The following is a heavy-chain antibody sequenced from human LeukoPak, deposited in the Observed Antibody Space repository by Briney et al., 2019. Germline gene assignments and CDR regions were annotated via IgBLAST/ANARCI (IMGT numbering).Heavy chain of an antibody. V-gene: IGHV4-59*01. J-gene: IGHJ4*02. CDR1: GGSISSYY. CDR2: IYYSGST. D-gene: IGHD5-18*01. CDR3: ARGNRGYSYGSVLSY. Sequence: SETLSLTCTVSGGSISSYYWSWIRQPPGKGLEWIGYIYYSGSTNYNPSLKSRVTISVDTSKNQFSLKLSSVTAADTAVYYCARGNRGYSYGSVLSYWGQGTLVTVSS.